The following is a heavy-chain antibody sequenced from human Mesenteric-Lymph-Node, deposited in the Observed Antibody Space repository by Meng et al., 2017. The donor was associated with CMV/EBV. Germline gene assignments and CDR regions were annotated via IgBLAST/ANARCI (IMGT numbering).Heavy chain of an antibody. V-gene: IGHV4-59*01. J-gene: IGHJ6*02. CDR2: ISNSGST. D-gene: IGHD2-15*01. CDR1: GGSISTYY. CDR3: ARFDMDVEGYYGMDV. Sequence: GSLRLSCTVSGGSISTYYWNWLRQPPGKGLEWIAYISNSGSTNYNPSLKSRVTISVDPSKNQFSVKLNSVTAADTAVYYCARFDMDVEGYYGMDVWDQGTTVTVSS.